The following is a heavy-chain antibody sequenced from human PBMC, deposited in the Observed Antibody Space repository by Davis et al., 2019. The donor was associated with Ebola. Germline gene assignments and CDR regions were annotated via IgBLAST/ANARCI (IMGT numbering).Heavy chain of an antibody. CDR1: GDSISSKTW. D-gene: IGHD3-3*01. V-gene: IGHV4-4*02. CDR2: IYHSGNT. CDR3: AASRNYDFWGGYPNWFDP. J-gene: IGHJ5*02. Sequence: MPSETLSLTCAVSGDSISSKTWWTWVRQPPGKGLEWIGEIYHSGNTNYSPSLKSRVTISVDTSNNQFSLRLTSVTAADTAVYYCAASRNYDFWGGYPNWFDPWGQGALVTVSS.